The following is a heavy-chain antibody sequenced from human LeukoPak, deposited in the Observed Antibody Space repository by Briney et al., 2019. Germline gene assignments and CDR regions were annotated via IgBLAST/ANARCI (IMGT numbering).Heavy chain of an antibody. CDR3: ARETYGGPFDF. Sequence: PGGSLRLSCAASGFIFRDYWMHWVRHAPGKGLVWVSRVNNDGSSTSYADSVKGRFTISRDNDKNTLYLEVNSLTAEDTAVYYCARETYGGPFDFWGQGSLVTVSS. CDR1: GFIFRDYW. J-gene: IGHJ4*02. D-gene: IGHD4/OR15-4a*01. V-gene: IGHV3-74*01. CDR2: VNNDGSST.